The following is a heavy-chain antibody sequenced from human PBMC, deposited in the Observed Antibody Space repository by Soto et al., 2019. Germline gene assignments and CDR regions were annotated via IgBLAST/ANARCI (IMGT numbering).Heavy chain of an antibody. CDR1: GLTFSSSG. D-gene: IGHD3-10*01. CDR2: IWHDGSDK. CDR3: ASGRGHYFYYMDV. V-gene: IGHV3-33*01. J-gene: IGHJ6*03. Sequence: GSLRLSCAASGLTFSSSGMHWVRQAPGKGLEWVALIWHDGSDKYYADSVKGRFTVSRDNSKNVVDLQMNSLRAEDTAVYYCASGRGHYFYYMDVWGKGTPVTVSS.